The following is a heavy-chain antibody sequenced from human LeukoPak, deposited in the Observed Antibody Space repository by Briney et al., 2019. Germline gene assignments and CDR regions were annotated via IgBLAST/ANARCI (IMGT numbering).Heavy chain of an antibody. J-gene: IGHJ5*02. CDR1: GGSISSQNR. Sequence: SDTLSLTCAVSGGSISSQNRWSWVRQPPGKGLEWIGEIFHSGSTHYNPSLKSRVTISVDKSKNQFSLNLSSVTAADTAVYYCAKGDIPNWFDPWGQGTLATVSS. V-gene: IGHV4-4*02. CDR3: AKGDIPNWFDP. D-gene: IGHD2-2*02. CDR2: IFHSGST.